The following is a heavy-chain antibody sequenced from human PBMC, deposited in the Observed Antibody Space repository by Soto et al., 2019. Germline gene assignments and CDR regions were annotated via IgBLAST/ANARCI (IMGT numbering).Heavy chain of an antibody. V-gene: IGHV3-66*01. D-gene: IGHD3-3*01. CDR1: GFTVSSNY. Sequence: PWGSLRLSCAASGFTVSSNYMSWVRQAPGKGLEWVSVIYSGGSTYYADSVKGRFTISRDNSKNTLYLQMNSLRAEDTAVYYCARERITIFGVVIDRAVGAFDIWGQGTMVTVS. J-gene: IGHJ3*02. CDR2: IYSGGST. CDR3: ARERITIFGVVIDRAVGAFDI.